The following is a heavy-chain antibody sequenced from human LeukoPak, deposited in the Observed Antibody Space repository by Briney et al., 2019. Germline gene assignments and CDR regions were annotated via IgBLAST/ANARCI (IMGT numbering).Heavy chain of an antibody. D-gene: IGHD1-26*01. CDR2: ISGSGGST. J-gene: IGHJ4*02. Sequence: GGSLRLSCAASGFTFSSYSMSWVRQAPGKGLEWVSAISGSGGSTYYADSVKGRFTISRDNAKNTLFLQMNSLRAEDTAVYYCARRTVGAAPYYFDYWGQGTLVTVSS. CDR1: GFTFSSYS. CDR3: ARRTVGAAPYYFDY. V-gene: IGHV3-23*01.